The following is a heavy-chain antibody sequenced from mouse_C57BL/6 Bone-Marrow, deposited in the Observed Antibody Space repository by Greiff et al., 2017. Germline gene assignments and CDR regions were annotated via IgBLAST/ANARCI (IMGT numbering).Heavy chain of an antibody. J-gene: IGHJ4*01. CDR3: ARYPLITTVVAEAMDY. Sequence: QVQLQQPGAELVKPGASVKLSCKASGYTFTSYWMHWVKQRPGQGLEWIGMIHPNSGSTNYNEKFKSKATLTVDKSSSTAYMQLSSLTSEDSAVYYCARYPLITTVVAEAMDYWGQGTSVTVSS. CDR1: GYTFTSYW. V-gene: IGHV1-64*01. D-gene: IGHD1-1*01. CDR2: IHPNSGST.